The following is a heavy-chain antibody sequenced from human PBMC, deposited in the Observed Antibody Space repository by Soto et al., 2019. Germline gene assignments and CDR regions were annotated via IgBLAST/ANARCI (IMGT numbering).Heavy chain of an antibody. CDR1: GGSISSSSYY. Sequence: SETLSLTCTVSGGSISSSSYYWGWIRQPPGKGLEWIGSIYYSGSTYYNPSLKSRVTISVDTSKNQFSLKLSSVTAADTAVYYCARHVGVWFGEAGWFDPWGQGTLVTVSS. V-gene: IGHV4-39*01. J-gene: IGHJ5*02. CDR2: IYYSGST. D-gene: IGHD3-10*01. CDR3: ARHVGVWFGEAGWFDP.